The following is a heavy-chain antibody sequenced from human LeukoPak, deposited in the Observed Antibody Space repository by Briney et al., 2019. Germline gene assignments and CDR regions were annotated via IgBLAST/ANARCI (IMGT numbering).Heavy chain of an antibody. Sequence: GGSLRLSCAASGFSFSSHGMSWVRQAPGKGLEWVSGIIGGAGGTYYADSVKGRFTISRDNAKNTLYLQMNSLRAEDTAVYYCARDFVLLGYMDVWGKGTTVTVSS. V-gene: IGHV3-23*01. CDR1: GFSFSSHG. D-gene: IGHD3-10*01. J-gene: IGHJ6*03. CDR2: IIGGAGGT. CDR3: ARDFVLLGYMDV.